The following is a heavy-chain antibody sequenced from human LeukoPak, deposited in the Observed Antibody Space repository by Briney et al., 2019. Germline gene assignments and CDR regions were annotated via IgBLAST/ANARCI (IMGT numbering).Heavy chain of an antibody. CDR3: ARVSGYYPYYFDY. Sequence: GGSLRLSCAASGFTFSSYTMNWVRQAPGKGPEWVSSITSSSSYIYYADSVKGRFTISRDNSKNTLYLQMNSLRAEDTAVYYCARVSGYYPYYFDYWGQGTLVTVSS. D-gene: IGHD3-22*01. J-gene: IGHJ4*02. V-gene: IGHV3-21*01. CDR2: ITSSSSYI. CDR1: GFTFSSYT.